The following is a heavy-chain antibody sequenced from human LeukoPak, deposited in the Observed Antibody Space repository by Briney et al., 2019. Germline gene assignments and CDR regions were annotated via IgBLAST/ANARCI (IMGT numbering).Heavy chain of an antibody. CDR1: GGSLSGFY. J-gene: IGHJ4*02. CDR3: ARAVVLRYFDWLSNFDY. D-gene: IGHD3-9*01. V-gene: IGHV4-34*01. Sequence: SETLSLTCAVHGGSLSGFYWSWIRQPPGQGLEWIGEINHSGTTNYNPSLKSRVTISVDTSKNQVSLDLASVTAADTAVYYCARAVVLRYFDWLSNFDYWGQGTLVTVSS. CDR2: INHSGTT.